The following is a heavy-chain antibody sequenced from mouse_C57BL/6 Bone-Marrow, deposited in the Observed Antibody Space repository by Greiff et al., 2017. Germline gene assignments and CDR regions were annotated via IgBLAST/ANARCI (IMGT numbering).Heavy chain of an antibody. V-gene: IGHV1-20*01. CDR2: INPYNGDT. D-gene: IGHD1-1*01. Sequence: VQLQQSGPELVKPGDSVKISCKASGYSFTGYFMNWVMQSHGKSLEWIGRINPYNGDTFYNQKFKVKATLTVDKSSSTAHMELRSLTSEDSAVYYCARERENYAWFAYWGQGTLVTVSA. CDR3: ARERENYAWFAY. CDR1: GYSFTGYF. J-gene: IGHJ3*01.